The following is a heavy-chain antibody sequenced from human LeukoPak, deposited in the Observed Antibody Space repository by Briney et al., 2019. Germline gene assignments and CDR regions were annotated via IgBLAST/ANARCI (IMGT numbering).Heavy chain of an antibody. J-gene: IGHJ4*02. Sequence: PSETLSLTCTVSGGSISSYYWSWIRQPAGKGLEWIGRIYTSGSTNYNPSLKNRVTMSVDTSKNQFSLKLSSVTAADTAVYYCARDRPGGGGWYEDFDYWGQGTLVTVSS. CDR2: IYTSGST. D-gene: IGHD6-19*01. V-gene: IGHV4-4*07. CDR3: ARDRPGGGGWYEDFDY. CDR1: GGSISSYY.